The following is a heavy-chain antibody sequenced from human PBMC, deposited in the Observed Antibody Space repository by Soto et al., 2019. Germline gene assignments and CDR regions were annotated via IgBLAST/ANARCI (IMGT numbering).Heavy chain of an antibody. CDR2: IYYSGST. J-gene: IGHJ3*02. Sequence: SETLSLTCTVSGGSISSGDYYWSWIRQPPGKGLEWIGYIYYSGSTYYNPSLKSRVTISVDTSKSQFSLKLSSVTAADTAVYYCARPVDLMIGHAFDIWGQGTMVTVSS. CDR3: ARPVDLMIGHAFDI. D-gene: IGHD3-16*01. V-gene: IGHV4-30-4*01. CDR1: GGSISSGDYY.